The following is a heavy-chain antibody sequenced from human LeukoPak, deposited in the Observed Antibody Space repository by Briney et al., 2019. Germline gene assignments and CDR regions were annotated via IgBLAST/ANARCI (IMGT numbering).Heavy chain of an antibody. CDR1: GGSISSGSYY. CDR3: VRGSGTYYYDSSGYLNWFDP. J-gene: IGHJ5*02. V-gene: IGHV4-39*01. CDR2: IYCSGST. D-gene: IGHD3-22*01. Sequence: SETLSLTCAVSGGSISSGSYYWGWIRQPPGKGLEWIGSIYCSGSTYYNPSLKSRVTISVETSKNQFSLTLSSVTAADTALYYCVRGSGTYYYDSSGYLNWFDPWGQGTLVTVPS.